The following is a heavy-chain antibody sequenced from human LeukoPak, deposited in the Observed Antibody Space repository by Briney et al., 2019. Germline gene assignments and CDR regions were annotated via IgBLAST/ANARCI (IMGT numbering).Heavy chain of an antibody. V-gene: IGHV4-34*01. CDR3: ARGGGAPTYYYDSSGYRPPRSRDPLFDY. D-gene: IGHD3-22*01. CDR1: GGSFSGYY. Sequence: PSETLSLTCAVYGGSFSGYYWSWIRQPPGKGLEWIGQINHSGSTNYNPSLKSRVTISVDTSKNQFSLKLSFVTAADTAVYYCARGGGAPTYYYDSSGYRPPRSRDPLFDYWGQGTLVTVSS. J-gene: IGHJ4*02. CDR2: INHSGST.